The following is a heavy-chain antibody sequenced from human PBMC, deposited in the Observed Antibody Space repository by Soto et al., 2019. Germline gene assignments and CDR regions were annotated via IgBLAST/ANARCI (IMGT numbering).Heavy chain of an antibody. J-gene: IGHJ6*02. Sequence: TLSLTCTVSGGSISSGGYYWSWIRQHPGKGLEWIGYIYYSGSTYYNPSLKSRVTISVDTSKNQFSLKLSSVTAADTAVYYCARDQAETKGGGGMDVWGQGTTVTVSS. CDR3: ARDQAETKGGGGMDV. D-gene: IGHD3-16*01. CDR1: GGSISSGGYY. CDR2: IYYSGST. V-gene: IGHV4-31*03.